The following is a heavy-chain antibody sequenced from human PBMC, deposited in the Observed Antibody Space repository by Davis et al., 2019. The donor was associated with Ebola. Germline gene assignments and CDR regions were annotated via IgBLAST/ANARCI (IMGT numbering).Heavy chain of an antibody. J-gene: IGHJ6*03. CDR2: IYTSGST. CDR1: GGSISSYY. Sequence: PGGSLRLSCTVSGGSISSYYWSWIRQPAGKGLEWIGRIYTSGSTNYNPSLKSRVTMSVDTSKNQFSLKLSSVTAADTAVYYCARDSDLLRHNYYYYYMDVWGKGTTVTVSS. CDR3: ARDSDLLRHNYYYYYMDV. D-gene: IGHD1-26*01. V-gene: IGHV4-4*07.